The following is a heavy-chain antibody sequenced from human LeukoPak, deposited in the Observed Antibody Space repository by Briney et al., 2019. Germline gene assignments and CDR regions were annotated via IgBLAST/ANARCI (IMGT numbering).Heavy chain of an antibody. Sequence: GASVKVSCKASGYTFTGYYMHWVRQAPGQGLEWMGWINPNSGGTNYAQKFQGRVTMTRDTSISTAHMELSRLRSDDTAVYYCARLYSYGCYFDYWGQGTLVTVSS. CDR1: GYTFTGYY. D-gene: IGHD5-18*01. CDR3: ARLYSYGCYFDY. J-gene: IGHJ4*02. CDR2: INPNSGGT. V-gene: IGHV1-2*02.